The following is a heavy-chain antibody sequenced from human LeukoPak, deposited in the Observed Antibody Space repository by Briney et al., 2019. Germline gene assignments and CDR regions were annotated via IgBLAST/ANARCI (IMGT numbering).Heavy chain of an antibody. J-gene: IGHJ4*02. CDR2: IYSSGST. CDR1: VGSLSTYH. V-gene: IGHV4-59*08. CDR3: ARRISGGSSDY. Sequence: SETLSLTCTVSVGSLSTYHWSWIRQPPGKEREWIVYIYSSGSTSYNPSLKSRVAISVDTSKNQFSLKLSSVTAADTAVYYCARRISGGSSDYWGQGTLVTVSS. D-gene: IGHD2-15*01.